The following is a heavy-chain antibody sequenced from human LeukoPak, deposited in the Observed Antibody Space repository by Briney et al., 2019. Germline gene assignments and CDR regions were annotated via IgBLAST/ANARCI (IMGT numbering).Heavy chain of an antibody. CDR3: ASPLYYYDSSGYYGDRGDY. D-gene: IGHD3-22*01. CDR1: GFTVSSNY. CDR2: IYSGGST. Sequence: GGSLRLSCAASGFTVSSNYMGWVRQAPGKGLEWVSVIYSGGSTYYADSVKGRFTISRDNSKNTLYLQMNSLRAEDTAVYYCASPLYYYDSSGYYGDRGDYWGQGTLVTVSS. J-gene: IGHJ4*02. V-gene: IGHV3-66*01.